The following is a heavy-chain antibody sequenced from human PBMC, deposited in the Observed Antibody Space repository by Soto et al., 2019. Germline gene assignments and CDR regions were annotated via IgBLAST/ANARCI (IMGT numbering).Heavy chain of an antibody. CDR3: AQARHPYYYYGMNV. CDR2: IYWDDGK. CDR1: GFSLSTSGVG. J-gene: IGHJ6*02. V-gene: IGHV2-5*02. Sequence: QITLKESGPTLVKPTQTLTLTCTFSGFSLSTSGVGVGWIRQPPGKALEWLALIYWDDGKRYSPSLKSRLTITKDTSKNQVVLTMTNMDPVDTATYYCAQARHPYYYYGMNVWGQGTTVTVSS.